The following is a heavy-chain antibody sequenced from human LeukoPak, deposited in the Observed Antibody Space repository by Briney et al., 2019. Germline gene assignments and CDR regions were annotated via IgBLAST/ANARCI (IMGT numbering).Heavy chain of an antibody. Sequence: GASVKVSCKASGYTFTSYGISWVRQAPGKGLEWVSAISGSGGSTYYADSVKGRFTISRDNSKNTLYLQMNSLRAEDTAVYYCAKKVYFQHWGQGTLVTVSS. CDR3: AKKVYFQH. CDR2: ISGSGGST. V-gene: IGHV3-23*01. CDR1: GYTFTSYG. J-gene: IGHJ1*01.